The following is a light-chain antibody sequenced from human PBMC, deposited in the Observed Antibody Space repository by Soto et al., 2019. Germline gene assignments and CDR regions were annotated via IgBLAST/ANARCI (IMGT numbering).Light chain of an antibody. CDR1: QSVSSN. Sequence: EIVMTQSPATLSVSPGERATLSCRASQSVSSNLAWYQQKPGQTPRLLIYVASTRATGVPARFTGSGSGTEFTLTITSLQHEDFAIYYCQQYNNWHLTFGGGTKVDIK. CDR3: QQYNNWHLT. V-gene: IGKV3-15*01. CDR2: VAS. J-gene: IGKJ4*01.